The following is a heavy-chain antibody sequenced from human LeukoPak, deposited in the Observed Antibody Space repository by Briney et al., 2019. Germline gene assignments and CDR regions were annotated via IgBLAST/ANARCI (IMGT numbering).Heavy chain of an antibody. V-gene: IGHV3-30*18. CDR1: GFTFSIYG. CDR2: IANDGKTT. J-gene: IGHJ5*02. Sequence: GGSLRLSCAASGFTFSIYGTHWVRQAPGKGLEWVAVIANDGKTTYYADSVKGRFTISRDNSKNTLYLQMNSLRAEDTAVYYCTKEGLPSGSSWSAWFDPWGQGTLVTVSS. CDR3: TKEGLPSGSSWSAWFDP. D-gene: IGHD3-10*01.